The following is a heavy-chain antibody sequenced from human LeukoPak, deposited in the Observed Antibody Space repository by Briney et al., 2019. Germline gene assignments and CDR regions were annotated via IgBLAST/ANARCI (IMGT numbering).Heavy chain of an antibody. Sequence: SETLSLTCAVYGGSLSGYFWTWIRQSPGKGLEWIGESNHSGSTNYNPSLECRVTMSVAPSKNQFSLMLSSVTAADTAVYFCARGSGSMITWGQGTLVTVSS. CDR1: GGSLSGYF. D-gene: IGHD3-16*01. J-gene: IGHJ4*02. CDR2: SNHSGST. V-gene: IGHV4-34*01. CDR3: ARGSGSMIT.